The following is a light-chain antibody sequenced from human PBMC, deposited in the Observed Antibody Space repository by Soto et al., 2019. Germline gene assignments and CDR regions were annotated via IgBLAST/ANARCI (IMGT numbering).Light chain of an antibody. CDR2: GAS. V-gene: IGKV1-6*01. J-gene: IGKJ1*01. CDR1: QAIRND. CDR3: LQDYTYPWT. Sequence: ALQMTQSPSSLSASVGDRVTITCRASQAIRNDLGWYQQKPGKAPNLLIFGASNLQAGVPVRFSASGSGTTFTLTISNLQPEDFASYYCLQDYTYPWTFGQGTKVDI.